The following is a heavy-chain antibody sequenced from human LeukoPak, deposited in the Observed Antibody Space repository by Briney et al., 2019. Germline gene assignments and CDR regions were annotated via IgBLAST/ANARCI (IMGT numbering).Heavy chain of an antibody. V-gene: IGHV1-2*02. J-gene: IGHJ4*02. Sequence: ASVKVSCKASGYTFTGYYMHWVRQAPGQGLEWMGWINPNSGGTSYAQKFQGRVTLTRDTSISTAYMELSRLTSDDTAVYYCERERYGSGSYYVDYWGQGTLVTVSS. CDR2: INPNSGGT. CDR3: ERERYGSGSYYVDY. CDR1: GYTFTGYY. D-gene: IGHD3-10*01.